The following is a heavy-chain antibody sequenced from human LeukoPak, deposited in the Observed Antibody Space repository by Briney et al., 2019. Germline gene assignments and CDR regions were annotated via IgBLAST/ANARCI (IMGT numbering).Heavy chain of an antibody. J-gene: IGHJ4*02. CDR2: ISYDGSIK. D-gene: IGHD3-22*01. Sequence: GGSLRLSCAASGFTFSSYAMHWVRQAPGKGLEWVAVISYDGSIKYYADSVKGRFTISRDNAKNTLYLQMNSLRAEDTAVYYCAREPLRYDSTCFDYWGQGTLVTVSS. V-gene: IGHV3-30-3*01. CDR1: GFTFSSYA. CDR3: AREPLRYDSTCFDY.